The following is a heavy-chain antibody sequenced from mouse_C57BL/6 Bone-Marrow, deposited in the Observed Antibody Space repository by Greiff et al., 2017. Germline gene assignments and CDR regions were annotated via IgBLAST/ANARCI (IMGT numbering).Heavy chain of an antibody. V-gene: IGHV5-9-1*02. J-gene: IGHJ4*01. CDR3: TRRGQLRLYYYAMDY. Sequence: EVHLVESGEGLVKPGGSLKLSCAASGFTFSSYAMSWVRQTPEKRLAWVAYISSGGDYIYYADTVKGRFTISRDNARNTLYLQMSSLKSEDTAMYYCTRRGQLRLYYYAMDYWGQGTSVTVSS. CDR2: ISSGGDYI. D-gene: IGHD3-2*02. CDR1: GFTFSSYA.